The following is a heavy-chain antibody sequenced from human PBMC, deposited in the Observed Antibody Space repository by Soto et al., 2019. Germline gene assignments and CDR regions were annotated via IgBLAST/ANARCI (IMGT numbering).Heavy chain of an antibody. CDR3: VRAIGHYGMDV. CDR1: GFFFSNCW. V-gene: IGHV3-74*01. CDR2: INSDGSST. Sequence: PGGSLRLSCVASGFFFSNCWMHWVRQAPGMGLVWVSHINSDGSSTTYADSVKGRFTISRDNAKNTLYLQMNSLRAEDTAVYYCVRAIGHYGMDVWGRGTTVTVSS. J-gene: IGHJ6*02. D-gene: IGHD3-22*01.